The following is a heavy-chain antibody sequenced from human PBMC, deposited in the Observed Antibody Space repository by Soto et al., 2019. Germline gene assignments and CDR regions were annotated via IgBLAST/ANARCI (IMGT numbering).Heavy chain of an antibody. CDR3: ARLPQWLVPDY. CDR1: GYTFTSYG. CDR2: ISAYNGNT. V-gene: IGHV1-18*01. D-gene: IGHD6-19*01. Sequence: GASVKVSCKASGYTFTSYGISWVRQAPGQGLEWMGWISAYNGNTNYAKKLQGRVTMTTDTSTRTAYMELRSLRSEDTAVYYCARLPQWLVPDYWGQGTLVTVSS. J-gene: IGHJ4*02.